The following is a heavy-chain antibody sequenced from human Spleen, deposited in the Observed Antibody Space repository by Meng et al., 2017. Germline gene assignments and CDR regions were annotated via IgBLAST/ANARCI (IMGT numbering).Heavy chain of an antibody. Sequence: GGSLRLSCAASGFTFSNSAMSWVRQAPGKGLEWVSVISDSGGSTDYADSVKGRFTISRDNSKNTLYLQMNSLRAEDTAVYYCAKPIYSKSYYYGMDVWGQGPTVTVSS. D-gene: IGHD4-11*01. CDR3: AKPIYSKSYYYGMDV. CDR1: GFTFSNSA. CDR2: ISDSGGST. V-gene: IGHV3-23*01. J-gene: IGHJ6*02.